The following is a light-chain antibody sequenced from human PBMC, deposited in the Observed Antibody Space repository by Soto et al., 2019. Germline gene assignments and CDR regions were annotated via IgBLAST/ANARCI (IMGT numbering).Light chain of an antibody. J-gene: IGKJ1*01. Sequence: PGERVTLSCRASQSVSSSYLTWYQQKPGQAPRLLIYGASTRATGIPARFSGSGSGTDFTLIINRLEPEDVAIYYCQQYGGSPRITFGQGTKVDIK. CDR1: QSVSSSY. CDR3: QQYGGSPRIT. CDR2: GAS. V-gene: IGKV3-20*01.